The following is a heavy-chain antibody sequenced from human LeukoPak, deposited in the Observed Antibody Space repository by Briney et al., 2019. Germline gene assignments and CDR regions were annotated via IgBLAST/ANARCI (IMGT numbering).Heavy chain of an antibody. Sequence: GGSLRLSCAASGFTFSSYAMRWVRQAPGKGLEWVAFIRYDGNIKYYTDSVKGRFTISRDNSKNTLDLQMSSLRAEDTAVYYCAKDTDSGSYLDYWGQGTLVTVSS. CDR2: IRYDGNIK. CDR1: GFTFSSYA. V-gene: IGHV3-30*02. CDR3: AKDTDSGSYLDY. D-gene: IGHD1-26*01. J-gene: IGHJ4*02.